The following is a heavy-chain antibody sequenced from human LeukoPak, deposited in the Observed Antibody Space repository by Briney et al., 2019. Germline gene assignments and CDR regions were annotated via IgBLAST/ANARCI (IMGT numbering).Heavy chain of an antibody. Sequence: AGGSLRLSCAASGFTFSSYAMSWVRQAPGKGLEWVSAISGSGGSTYYADSVKGRFTISRDNSKNTLYLQMNSLRAEDTAVYYCAKVLKGGYDSSGIDAFDIWGQGTMVTVSS. J-gene: IGHJ3*02. CDR3: AKVLKGGYDSSGIDAFDI. CDR1: GFTFSSYA. V-gene: IGHV3-23*01. D-gene: IGHD3-22*01. CDR2: ISGSGGST.